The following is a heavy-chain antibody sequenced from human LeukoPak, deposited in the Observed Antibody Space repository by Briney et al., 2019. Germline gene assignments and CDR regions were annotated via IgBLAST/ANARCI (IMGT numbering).Heavy chain of an antibody. CDR3: ARHDSSGYLPPLRY. V-gene: IGHV3-21*01. D-gene: IGHD3-22*01. Sequence: PGGSLRLSCAASGFTFSSYSMNWVRQAPGKGLEWVSSISSSSSYIYYADSVKGRFTISRDNAKNSLYLQMNSLRAEDTAVYYCARHDSSGYLPPLRYWGQGTLVTVSS. J-gene: IGHJ4*02. CDR2: ISSSSSYI. CDR1: GFTFSSYS.